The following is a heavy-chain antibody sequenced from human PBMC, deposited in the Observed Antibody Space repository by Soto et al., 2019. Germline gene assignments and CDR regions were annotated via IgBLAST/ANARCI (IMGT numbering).Heavy chain of an antibody. D-gene: IGHD6-13*01. CDR1: GYSFTSYW. J-gene: IGHJ6*02. Sequence: GESLKISCKGSGYSFTSYWIVWVRQMPGKGLEWMGIIYPGDSDTRYSPSFQGQVTISADKSISTAYLQWSSLKASDTAMYYCARQLAAAGNYYYYGMDVWGQGTTVTVS. CDR2: IYPGDSDT. CDR3: ARQLAAAGNYYYYGMDV. V-gene: IGHV5-51*01.